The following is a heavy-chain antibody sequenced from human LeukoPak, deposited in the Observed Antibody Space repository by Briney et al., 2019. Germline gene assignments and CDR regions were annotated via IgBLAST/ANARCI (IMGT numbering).Heavy chain of an antibody. CDR1: GFTFSSYA. V-gene: IGHV3-23*01. CDR2: ISRSDDSPKYST. Sequence: GGSLRLSCAASGFTFSSYAMSWVRQAPGKGLEWVSAISRSDDSPKYSTKYADSVTGRFTISRDNSKNTLYLQMNSLRAEDTAVYYCAKDQGSGSPPFDPWGQGTLVTVSS. D-gene: IGHD1-26*01. CDR3: AKDQGSGSPPFDP. J-gene: IGHJ5*02.